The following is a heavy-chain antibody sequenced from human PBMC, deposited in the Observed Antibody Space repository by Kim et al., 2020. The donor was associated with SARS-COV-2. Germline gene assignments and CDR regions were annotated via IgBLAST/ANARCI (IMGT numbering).Heavy chain of an antibody. CDR3: AKELWFGELLVGFDY. D-gene: IGHD3-10*01. CDR1: GFTFDDYA. V-gene: IGHV3-43*02. CDR2: ISGDGGST. Sequence: GGSLRLSCAASGFTFDDYAMHWVRQAPGKGLEWVSLISGDGGSTYYADSVKGRFTISRDNSKNSLYLQMNSLRTEDTALYYCAKELWFGELLVGFDYWGQGTLVTVSS. J-gene: IGHJ4*02.